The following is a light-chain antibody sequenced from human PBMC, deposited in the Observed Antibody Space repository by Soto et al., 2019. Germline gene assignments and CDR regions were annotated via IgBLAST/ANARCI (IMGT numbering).Light chain of an antibody. CDR2: GIC. Sequence: DIQMTQFPSSLSASVGDRVSITCRASQSVSTYLNWYVQKPGSAPKLLIYGICKLESGISPRFTGSGLATDFSLTINSLQPEDFAVYFGQQTYMVPCTFGQGTKVEI. CDR3: QQTYMVPCT. V-gene: IGKV1-39*01. CDR1: QSVSTY. J-gene: IGKJ2*01.